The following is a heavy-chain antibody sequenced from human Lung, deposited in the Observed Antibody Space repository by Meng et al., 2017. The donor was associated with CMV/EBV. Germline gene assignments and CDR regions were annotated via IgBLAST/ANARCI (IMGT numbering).Heavy chain of an antibody. CDR3: ARASYGSGSPLGESWFDP. J-gene: IGHJ5*02. CDR1: GGSISSGGYY. CDR2: IHSSGST. V-gene: IGHV4-31*03. D-gene: IGHD3-10*01. Sequence: QVRVQEPGPGTVKPSQTLSLTCTVSGGSISSGGYYWSWIRQHPGKGLEWIGYIHSSGSTYYNPSLRSRLTISVDTSKNQFSLKLSSVTAADTAVYYCARASYGSGSPLGESWFDPWGQGTLVTVSS.